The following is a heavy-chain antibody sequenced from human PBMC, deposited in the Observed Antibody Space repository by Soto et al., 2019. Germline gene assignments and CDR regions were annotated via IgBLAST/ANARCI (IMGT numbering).Heavy chain of an antibody. Sequence: SETLSLTCTVSGGSISSSSYYWGWIRQPPGKGLEWIGSIYYSGSTYYNPSLKSRVTISVDTSKNQFSLKLSSVTAADTAVYYCARHKELMTLVNYFDYWGQGTLVTVSS. V-gene: IGHV4-39*01. CDR1: GGSISSSSYY. CDR3: ARHKELMTLVNYFDY. D-gene: IGHD3-9*01. J-gene: IGHJ4*02. CDR2: IYYSGST.